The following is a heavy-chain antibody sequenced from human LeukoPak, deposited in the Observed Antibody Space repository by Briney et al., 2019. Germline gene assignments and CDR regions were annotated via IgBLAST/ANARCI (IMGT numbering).Heavy chain of an antibody. CDR2: IYYSGST. CDR3: ARDTDYDSSGFQRAFDI. Sequence: PSETLSLTCTVSGGSISSSSYYWGWIRQPPGKGLEWIGSIYYSGSTYYNPSLKSRVTISVDTSKNQFSLKLSSVTAADTAVYYCARDTDYDSSGFQRAFDIWGQGTMVTVSS. V-gene: IGHV4-39*07. CDR1: GGSISSSSYY. J-gene: IGHJ3*02. D-gene: IGHD3-22*01.